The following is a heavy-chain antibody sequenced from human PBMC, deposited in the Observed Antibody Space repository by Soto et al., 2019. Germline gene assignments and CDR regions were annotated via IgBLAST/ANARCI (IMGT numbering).Heavy chain of an antibody. CDR1: CGSFIGYY. Sequence: PSETLSLTCAFYCGSFIGYYWSWIRQPPGRGLEWIGEINHSGSTNYNPSLKSRVTISVDTSKNQFSLKLSSVTAADTAVYYCARAGWAGRDYFDYWGQGTLVTVSS. CDR3: ARAGWAGRDYFDY. D-gene: IGHD6-19*01. CDR2: INHSGST. J-gene: IGHJ4*02. V-gene: IGHV4-34*01.